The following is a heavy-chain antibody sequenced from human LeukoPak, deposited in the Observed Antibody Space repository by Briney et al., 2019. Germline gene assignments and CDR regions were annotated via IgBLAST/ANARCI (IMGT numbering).Heavy chain of an antibody. CDR1: GFTFSSYW. V-gene: IGHV3-74*01. J-gene: IGHJ4*02. CDR2: INNDGSST. D-gene: IGHD6-13*01. CDR3: ARGSSSWLVY. Sequence: GGSLRLSCAASGFTFSSYWVHWVRQAPGKGLVWVSRINNDGSSTNYADSVKGRFTISRDNAKNTLYLEMNSLRAEDTAVYYCARGSSSWLVYWGQGTLVTVSS.